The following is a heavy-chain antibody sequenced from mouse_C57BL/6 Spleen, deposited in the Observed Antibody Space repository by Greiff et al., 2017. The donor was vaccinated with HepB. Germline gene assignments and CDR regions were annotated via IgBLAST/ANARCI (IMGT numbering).Heavy chain of an antibody. Sequence: QVQLQQSGAELVKPGASVKMSCKASGYTFTTYPIEWMKQNHGKSLEWIGNFHPYNDDTKYNEKFKGKATLTVEKSSSTVYLELSRLTSDDSAVYYCSIGYYGSSPFAYWGQGTLVTVSA. V-gene: IGHV1-47*01. D-gene: IGHD1-1*01. CDR2: FHPYNDDT. CDR3: SIGYYGSSPFAY. J-gene: IGHJ3*01. CDR1: GYTFTTYP.